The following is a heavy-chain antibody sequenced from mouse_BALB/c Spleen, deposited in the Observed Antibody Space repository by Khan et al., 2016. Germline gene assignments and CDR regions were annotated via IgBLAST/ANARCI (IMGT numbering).Heavy chain of an antibody. J-gene: IGHJ1*01. CDR2: INTYSGES. CDR1: GYTFTNYG. V-gene: IGHV9-3-1*01. Sequence: QSGPELKRPGKTVKISCKASGYTFTNYGINWVKQAPGKGLKWMGWINTYSGESTYADDFKGRFAFSLETSANTAYLQINNLKNEDTATYFCARYRYYYGSSRYFDVWGAGTTVTVSS. D-gene: IGHD1-1*01. CDR3: ARYRYYYGSSRYFDV.